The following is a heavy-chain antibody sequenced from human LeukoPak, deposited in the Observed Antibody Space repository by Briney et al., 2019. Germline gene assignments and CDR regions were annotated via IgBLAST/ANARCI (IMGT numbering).Heavy chain of an antibody. CDR2: ISSSGSTI. J-gene: IGHJ4*02. V-gene: IGHV3-48*03. CDR3: AKERENYFGFDF. D-gene: IGHD1-7*01. CDR1: GFTFSSYE. Sequence: GGSLRLSCAASGFTFSSYEMNWVRQAPGKGLEWVSYISSSGSTIYYADSVKGRFTISRDNSKNTLYLQMNSLRVEDTAIYYCAKERENYFGFDFWGQGTLVTVSS.